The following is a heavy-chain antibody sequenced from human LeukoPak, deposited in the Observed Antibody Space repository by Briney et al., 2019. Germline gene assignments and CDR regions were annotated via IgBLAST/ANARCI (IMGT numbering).Heavy chain of an antibody. V-gene: IGHV4-59*08. D-gene: IGHD5-24*01. CDR2: IYYSGST. J-gene: IGHJ6*02. CDR1: GGSISSYY. Sequence: PSETLSLTCTVSGGSISSYYWSWIRQPPGKGLEWIGNIYYSGSTNYNPSLKSRVTISVDTSKNQFSLKLSSVTAADTAVYYCARLTRDGYNLDYYYGMDVWGQGTTVTVSS. CDR3: ARLTRDGYNLDYYYGMDV.